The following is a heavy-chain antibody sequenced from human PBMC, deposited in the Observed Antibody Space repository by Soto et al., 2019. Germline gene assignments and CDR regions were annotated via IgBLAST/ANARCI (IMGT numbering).Heavy chain of an antibody. V-gene: IGHV4-34*01. Sequence: QVQLQQWGAGLLKPSETLSLTCAVYGGSFSGYYWSWIRQPPGKGLEWIGEINHSGSTNYNPSLKIRVTISVDTSKNQFSLKLSSVTAADTAVYYCARGRLYYYDSSGYRRGWFDPWGQGTLVTVSS. CDR1: GGSFSGYY. CDR3: ARGRLYYYDSSGYRRGWFDP. D-gene: IGHD3-22*01. J-gene: IGHJ5*02. CDR2: INHSGST.